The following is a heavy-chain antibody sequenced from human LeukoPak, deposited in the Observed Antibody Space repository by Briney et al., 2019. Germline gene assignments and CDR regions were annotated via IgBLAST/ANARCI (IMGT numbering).Heavy chain of an antibody. J-gene: IGHJ6*03. CDR2: ISSSSSYI. Sequence: GGSLRLSCAASGFTFSSYSMNWVRQAPGKGLEWVSSISSSSSYIYYADSVKGRFTISRDNAKNSLYLQMNSLRAEDTAVYYCARMGDCSSTSCYSSLGYYYYYMDVWGKGTAVTVSS. CDR3: ARMGDCSSTSCYSSLGYYYYYMDV. V-gene: IGHV3-21*01. D-gene: IGHD2-2*01. CDR1: GFTFSSYS.